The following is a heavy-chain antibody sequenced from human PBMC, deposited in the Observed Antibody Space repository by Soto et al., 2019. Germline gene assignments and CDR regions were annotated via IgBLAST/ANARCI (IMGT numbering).Heavy chain of an antibody. CDR3: ARVGVLVKYYYYYMDV. CDR2: ISSSSSTI. Sequence: EVQLVESGGGLVQPGGSLRLSCAASGFTFSSYSMNWVRQAPGKGLEWVSYISSSSSTIYYADSVKGRFTISRDNAKNSLYLQMNSLRAEDTAVYYCARVGVLVKYYYYYMDVWGKGTTVTVSS. V-gene: IGHV3-48*01. CDR1: GFTFSSYS. D-gene: IGHD2-21*01. J-gene: IGHJ6*03.